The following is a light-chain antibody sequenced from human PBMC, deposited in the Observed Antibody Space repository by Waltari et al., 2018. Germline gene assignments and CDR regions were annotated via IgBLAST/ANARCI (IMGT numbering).Light chain of an antibody. CDR1: NISRSS. Sequence: SFVLTQPPSVSVAPGQTAVITCVENNISRSSVPWYQKNPGQPPVLVLYDDTDRPSGIPDRFSGSNSEITATLTISRVEVGDEADYFCQVWDLQSDYPVVFGGGTRLIVL. V-gene: IGLV3-21*02. CDR3: QVWDLQSDYPVV. J-gene: IGLJ2*01. CDR2: DDT.